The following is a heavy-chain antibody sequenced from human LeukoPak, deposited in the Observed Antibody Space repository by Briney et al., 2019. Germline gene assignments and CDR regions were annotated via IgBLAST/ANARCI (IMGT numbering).Heavy chain of an antibody. CDR2: ISSSSSYI. V-gene: IGHV3-21*01. Sequence: GGSLRLSCAASGFTFSSYSMNWVRQAPGKGLEWVSSISSSSSYIYYADSVKGRFTISRDNSKNTLYLQMNSLRAEDTAVYYCAKDQIEMATIGDWFDPWGQGTLVTVSS. D-gene: IGHD5-24*01. CDR3: AKDQIEMATIGDWFDP. J-gene: IGHJ5*02. CDR1: GFTFSSYS.